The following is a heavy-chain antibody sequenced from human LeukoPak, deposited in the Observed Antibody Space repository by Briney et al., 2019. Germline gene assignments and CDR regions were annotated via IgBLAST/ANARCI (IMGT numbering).Heavy chain of an antibody. Sequence: SETLSLTCTVSGGSVSSGSYYWSWIRQPPGKGLERIGYIYYSGSTNYNPSLKSRVTISVDTSKNQFSLKLSSVTAADTAVYYCARDSVTGTRDGMDVWGQGTTVTVSS. CDR1: GGSVSSGSYY. CDR3: ARDSVTGTRDGMDV. CDR2: IYYSGST. J-gene: IGHJ6*02. D-gene: IGHD1-7*01. V-gene: IGHV4-61*01.